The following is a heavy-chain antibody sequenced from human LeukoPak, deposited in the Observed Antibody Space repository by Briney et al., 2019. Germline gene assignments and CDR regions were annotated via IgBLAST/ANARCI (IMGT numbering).Heavy chain of an antibody. CDR2: IIPIFGTA. Sequence: SVKASCKASGCTFSSYAISWVRQAPGQGLEWMGRIIPIFGTANYAQKFQGRVTITTDESTSTAYMELSSLRSEDTAVYYCARDRGGATWILFDYWGQGTLVTVSS. D-gene: IGHD5-18*01. CDR3: ARDRGGATWILFDY. V-gene: IGHV1-69*05. CDR1: GCTFSSYA. J-gene: IGHJ4*02.